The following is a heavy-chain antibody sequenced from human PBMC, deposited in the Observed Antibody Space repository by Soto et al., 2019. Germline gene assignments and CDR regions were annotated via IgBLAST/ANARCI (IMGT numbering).Heavy chain of an antibody. CDR2: ISAYNGNT. CDR3: ARDRWIVVVVAATGMDY. Sequence: ASVKVSCKASGYTFTSYGISWVRQAPGQGLEWMAWISAYNGNTNYAQKLQGRVTMTTDTSTSTAYMELRSLRSDDTAVYYCARDRWIVVVVAATGMDYWGQGTLVTVSS. CDR1: GYTFTSYG. J-gene: IGHJ4*02. D-gene: IGHD2-15*01. V-gene: IGHV1-18*01.